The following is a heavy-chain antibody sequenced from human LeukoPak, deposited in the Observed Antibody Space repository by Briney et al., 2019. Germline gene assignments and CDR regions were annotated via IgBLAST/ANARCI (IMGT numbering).Heavy chain of an antibody. Sequence: GGSLRLSCAASGFTFSSYGMHWVRQAPGKVLEWVAVISYDGSNKYYADSVKGRFTISRDNSKNTLYLQMNSLRAEDTAVYYCAKDKSPDYYDSSFDYWGQGTLVTVSS. D-gene: IGHD3-22*01. CDR3: AKDKSPDYYDSSFDY. V-gene: IGHV3-30*18. CDR2: ISYDGSNK. J-gene: IGHJ4*02. CDR1: GFTFSSYG.